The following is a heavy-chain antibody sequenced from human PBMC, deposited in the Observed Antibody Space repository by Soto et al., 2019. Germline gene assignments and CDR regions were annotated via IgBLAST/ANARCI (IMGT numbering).Heavy chain of an antibody. D-gene: IGHD3-10*01. CDR1: GGSISSGGYY. V-gene: IGHV4-31*03. CDR3: ARASRDYGSVCYYHTPHGWFDP. CDR2: IYYSGST. Sequence: PSETLSLTCTVSGGSISSGGYYWSWIRQHPGKGLEWIGYIYYSGSTYYNPSLKSRVTISVDTSKNQFSRKLSSVTAADPAVYYCARASRDYGSVCYYHTPHGWFDPWGQGTLVTVSS. J-gene: IGHJ5*02.